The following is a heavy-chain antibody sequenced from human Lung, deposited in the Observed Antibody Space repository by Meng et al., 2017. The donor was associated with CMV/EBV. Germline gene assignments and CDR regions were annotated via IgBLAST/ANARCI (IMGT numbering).Heavy chain of an antibody. J-gene: IGHJ4*02. V-gene: IGHV2-5*02. CDR1: GFSLSSSGVG. D-gene: IGHD6-6*01. CDR2: IYWDDDK. Sequence: QITLKQSGATLVRATXTLRLACIFSGFSLSSSGVGVGWIRQPPGKALEWLALIYWDDDKRYSPSLKSRLTITKDTSKNQVVLTMTNMDPVDAATYYCAHIIAARPFDYWGQGTLVTVAS. CDR3: AHIIAARPFDY.